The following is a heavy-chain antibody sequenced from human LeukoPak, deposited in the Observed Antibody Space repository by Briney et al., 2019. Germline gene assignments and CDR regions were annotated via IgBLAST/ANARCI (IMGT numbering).Heavy chain of an antibody. J-gene: IGHJ4*02. Sequence: SETLSLTCTVSGGSIYGYYWSWIRQTPGRGLEWVGEIHYTGTTSYNPSLKSRATISTDTSKNQFSLRLSSVPAGDPAVYSCARGNILTGYCFDLWGQGALVTVYS. V-gene: IGHV4-34*01. CDR3: ARGNILTGYCFDL. D-gene: IGHD3-9*01. CDR1: GGSIYGYY. CDR2: IHYTGTT.